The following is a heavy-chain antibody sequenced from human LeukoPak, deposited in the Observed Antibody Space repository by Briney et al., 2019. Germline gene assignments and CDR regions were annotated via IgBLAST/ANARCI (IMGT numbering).Heavy chain of an antibody. D-gene: IGHD6-19*01. CDR3: ARGLGYSSGWAFDY. V-gene: IGHV3-30*03. CDR2: ISYVGSNK. CDR1: GFTFSSYG. Sequence: GGSLRLSCAASGFTFSSYGMHWVRQAPGKGLEWVAVISYVGSNKYYADSVKGRFTISRDNSKNTLYLQMNSLRAEDTAVYYCARGLGYSSGWAFDYWGQGTLVTVSS. J-gene: IGHJ4*02.